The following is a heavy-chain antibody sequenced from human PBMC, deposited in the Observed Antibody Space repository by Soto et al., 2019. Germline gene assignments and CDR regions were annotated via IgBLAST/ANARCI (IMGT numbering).Heavy chain of an antibody. V-gene: IGHV5-51*01. CDR3: ARPLRTTDDYGDRSNVRARASASNYYYAMDV. J-gene: IGHJ6*02. CDR2: IYPGDSDT. CDR1: GYSFTTDW. D-gene: IGHD4-17*01. Sequence: GWSLKISCKASGYSFTTDWIGWVRQMPGKGLEWMGIIYPGDSDTRYSPSFQDQVTVSADKSISTAYLQWSSRKASDTDMYYCARPLRTTDDYGDRSNVRARASASNYYYAMDVWGQGNTVTV.